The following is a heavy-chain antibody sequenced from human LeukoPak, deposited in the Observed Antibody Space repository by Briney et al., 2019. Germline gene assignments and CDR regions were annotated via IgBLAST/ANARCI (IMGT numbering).Heavy chain of an antibody. J-gene: IGHJ4*02. D-gene: IGHD6-25*01. CDR1: GFTFSTYP. V-gene: IGHV3-21*01. Sequence: GGSLRLSCAASGFTFSTYPMNWLRQAPGKGLEWVSSLGGSSRSIYYAVSVKVRFTIFRDNAKNSLYLQMNSLRAEDTAVYYCARELAEGFDYWGQGTLVTVSS. CDR2: LGGSSRSI. CDR3: ARELAEGFDY.